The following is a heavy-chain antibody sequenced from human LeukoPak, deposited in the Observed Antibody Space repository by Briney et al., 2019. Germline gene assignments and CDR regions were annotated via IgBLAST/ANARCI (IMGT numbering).Heavy chain of an antibody. J-gene: IGHJ4*02. CDR1: GFTFSGYA. CDR3: AKSAYYDDSGYYVDY. CDR2: VTANADTT. V-gene: IGHV3-23*01. Sequence: PGGSLRLSCAVSGFTFSGYARSWVRQAPGKGLEWVSLVTANADTTYYTDSVRGRFTISRDNSQKTVYLQMNSLRGDDTAVYYCAKSAYYDDSGYYVDYWGQGTLVTVSS. D-gene: IGHD3-22*01.